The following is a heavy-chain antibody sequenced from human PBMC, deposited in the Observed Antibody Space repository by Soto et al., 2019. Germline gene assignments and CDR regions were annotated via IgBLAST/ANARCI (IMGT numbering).Heavy chain of an antibody. Sequence: PGESLKISCKGSGYTFTADWIGGVRRMPGKGLEWMGIIYPGDSDTRYSPSFQGQVTISADKSISTAYLQWSSLKASDTAMFYCAGGGYSGNSKDPFYIWGPGTMVTVSS. CDR2: IYPGDSDT. J-gene: IGHJ3*02. V-gene: IGHV5-51*01. CDR1: GYTFTADW. D-gene: IGHD6-25*01. CDR3: AGGGYSGNSKDPFYI.